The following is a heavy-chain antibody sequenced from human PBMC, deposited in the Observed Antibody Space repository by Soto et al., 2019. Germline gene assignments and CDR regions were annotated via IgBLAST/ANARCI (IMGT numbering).Heavy chain of an antibody. CDR2: ISSSSSYI. J-gene: IGHJ6*02. CDR3: EGTISGSIVPDGMDV. Sequence: GGSLRLSCAASGLTFSSYSMNWVRQAPGKGLEWVSSISSSSSYIYYADSVKGRFAISRDNAKNSLYLQMNSLRAEDTAVYYCEGTISGSIVPDGMDVWGQGTTVTVYS. D-gene: IGHD2-2*01. V-gene: IGHV3-21*01. CDR1: GLTFSSYS.